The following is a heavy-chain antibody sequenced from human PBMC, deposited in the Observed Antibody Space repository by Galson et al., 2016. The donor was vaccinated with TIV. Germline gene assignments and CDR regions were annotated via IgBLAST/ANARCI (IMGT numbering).Heavy chain of an antibody. CDR1: GFMFTSSA. V-gene: IGHV1-58*02. D-gene: IGHD1-26*01. Sequence: SVKVSCKASGFMFTSSAMQWVRQARGERLEWIGWIVVGSGDTDHAQKFQERVTFIRDMSTRTVYMELRSLRSEDTAVYYCAAGHWYSGISSQKRFYFDYWGQGTLVTVSP. CDR2: IVVGSGDT. CDR3: AAGHWYSGISSQKRFYFDY. J-gene: IGHJ4*02.